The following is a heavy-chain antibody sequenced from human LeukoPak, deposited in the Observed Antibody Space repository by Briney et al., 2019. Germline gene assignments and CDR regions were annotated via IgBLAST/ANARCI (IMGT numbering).Heavy chain of an antibody. D-gene: IGHD2-2*01. CDR1: GGSFSGYY. J-gene: IGHJ6*04. CDR2: INHSGST. Sequence: PSETLSLTCAVYGGSFSGYYWSWIRHPPGKGLEWIGEINHSGSTNHNPSLKSRVTISVDTSKNQFSLKLSSVTAADTAVYYCARGRYCSSTSCWNYYYYGMDVWGKGTTVTVSS. V-gene: IGHV4-34*01. CDR3: ARGRYCSSTSCWNYYYYGMDV.